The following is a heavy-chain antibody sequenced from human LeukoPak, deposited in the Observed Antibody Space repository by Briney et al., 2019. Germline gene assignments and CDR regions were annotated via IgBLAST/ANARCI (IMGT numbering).Heavy chain of an antibody. Sequence: GGSLRLSCAASGFTFSSYAMSWVRQAPGTGLEWVSAISGSGGSTYYADSVKGRFTISRDNSKNTLYLQMNSLRAEDTAVYYCAKEVVVVITTPTEAGFDYWGQGTLVTVSS. D-gene: IGHD3-22*01. V-gene: IGHV3-23*01. J-gene: IGHJ4*02. CDR2: ISGSGGST. CDR1: GFTFSSYA. CDR3: AKEVVVVITTPTEAGFDY.